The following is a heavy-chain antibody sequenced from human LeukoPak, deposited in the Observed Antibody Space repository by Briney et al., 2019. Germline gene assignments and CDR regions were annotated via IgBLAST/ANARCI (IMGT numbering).Heavy chain of an antibody. Sequence: GGSLRLSCAASGFTFGSYGMHWVRQAPGKGLEWVAVIWYDGSNKYYADSVKGRFTISRDNSKNTLYLQMNSLRAEDTAVYYCARQVVARRRAIDYWGQGTLVTVSS. CDR1: GFTFGSYG. J-gene: IGHJ4*02. D-gene: IGHD2-15*01. CDR3: ARQVVARRRAIDY. V-gene: IGHV3-33*01. CDR2: IWYDGSNK.